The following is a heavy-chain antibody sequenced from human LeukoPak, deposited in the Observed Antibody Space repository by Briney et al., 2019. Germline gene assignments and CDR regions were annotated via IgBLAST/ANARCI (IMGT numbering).Heavy chain of an antibody. J-gene: IGHJ4*02. D-gene: IGHD2-15*01. CDR2: ISPYNGNT. CDR1: GYTSVG. Sequence: ASVKVSCKASGYTSVGITWVRQAPGQGLEWMGWISPYNGNTRYVQKLQGRVTMTTDTSTSTAYMELSSLRSEDTAVYYCARDKLGYCSGGSCYFDFWGQGTLVTVSS. V-gene: IGHV1-18*01. CDR3: ARDKLGYCSGGSCYFDF.